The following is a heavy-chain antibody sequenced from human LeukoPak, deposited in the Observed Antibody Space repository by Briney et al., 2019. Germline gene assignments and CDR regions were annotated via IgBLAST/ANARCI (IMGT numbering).Heavy chain of an antibody. D-gene: IGHD1-26*01. J-gene: IGHJ5*02. Sequence: SETLSLTCTVSGGSISSSSYYWGWIRQPPGKGLEWIGSIYYSGSTYYNPSLKSRVTISVDTSKNQFSLKLSSVTAADTAVYYCARGRRWYSGSYCGWFDPWGQGTLVTVSS. CDR3: ARGRRWYSGSYCGWFDP. CDR1: GGSISSSSYY. CDR2: IYYSGST. V-gene: IGHV4-39*07.